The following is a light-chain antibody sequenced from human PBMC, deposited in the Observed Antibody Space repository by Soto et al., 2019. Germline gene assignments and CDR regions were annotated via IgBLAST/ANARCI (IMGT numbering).Light chain of an antibody. CDR2: SAS. CDR3: QQYGSYPIT. CDR1: QSISSW. V-gene: IGKV1-5*01. Sequence: DIQMTQSPSTLSASVGDRVTITCRASQSISSWLAWYQQKPGKAPTLLIYSASILQSGVPSRFSGSGSGTDFTLTISSLQPEDFAVYYCQQYGSYPITLGQGTRLEIK. J-gene: IGKJ5*01.